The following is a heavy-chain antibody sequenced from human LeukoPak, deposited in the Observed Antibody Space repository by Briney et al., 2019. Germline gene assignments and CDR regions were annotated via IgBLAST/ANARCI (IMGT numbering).Heavy chain of an antibody. CDR3: ARGWELLYWYGMDV. V-gene: IGHV3-33*01. Sequence: PGGSLRLSCAASGFTFSSYGMYWVRQAPGKGLEWVAVIWYDGSNKYYADSVKGRFTISRDNSKNTLYLQMNSLRAEDTAVYYCARGWELLYWYGMDVWGQGTTVTVSS. CDR1: GFTFSSYG. J-gene: IGHJ6*02. D-gene: IGHD1-26*01. CDR2: IWYDGSNK.